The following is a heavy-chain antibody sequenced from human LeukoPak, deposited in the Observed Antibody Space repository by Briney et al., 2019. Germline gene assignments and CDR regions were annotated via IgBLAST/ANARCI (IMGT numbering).Heavy chain of an antibody. CDR2: ISAYNGNT. CDR3: ASNRHCSSTSCYLFGFDP. Sequence: ASVKVSCKASGYTFTSYGISWVRQAPGQGLEWMGWISAYNGNTNYAQKLQGRVTMTTDTSTSTAYMELRSLRSDDTAVYYCASNRHCSSTSCYLFGFDPWGQGTLVTVSS. CDR1: GYTFTSYG. J-gene: IGHJ5*02. D-gene: IGHD2-2*01. V-gene: IGHV1-18*01.